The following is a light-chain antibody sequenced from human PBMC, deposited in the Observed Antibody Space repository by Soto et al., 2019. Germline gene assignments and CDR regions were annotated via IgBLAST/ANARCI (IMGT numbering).Light chain of an antibody. V-gene: IGKV1-39*01. Sequence: DIQMTQSPSSLYASVGDRVTIIYRASQSIRTFLNWYQQKPGKAPNLLIYAASGLQSAVPSRFSGSGSGTDFTLTISSLQPEDFATYYCQQSYRTPITGGQGTRLEIK. J-gene: IGKJ5*01. CDR2: AAS. CDR1: QSIRTF. CDR3: QQSYRTPIT.